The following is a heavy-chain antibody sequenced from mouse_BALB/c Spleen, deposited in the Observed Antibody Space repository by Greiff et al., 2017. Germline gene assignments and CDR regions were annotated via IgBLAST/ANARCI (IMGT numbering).Heavy chain of an antibody. J-gene: IGHJ4*01. D-gene: IGHD1-2*01. CDR3: AREVRLYAMDY. Sequence: VQLQQSGAELMKPGASVKISCKATGYTFSSYWIEWVKQRPGHGLEWIGEILPGSGSTNYNEKFKGKATFTADTSSNTAYMQLSSLTSEDSAVYYCAREVRLYAMDYWGQGTSVTVSS. V-gene: IGHV1-9*01. CDR2: ILPGSGST. CDR1: GYTFSSYW.